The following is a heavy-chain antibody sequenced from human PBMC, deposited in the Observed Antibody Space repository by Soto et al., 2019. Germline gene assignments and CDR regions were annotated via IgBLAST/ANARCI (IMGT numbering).Heavy chain of an antibody. CDR3: ARGTAAAGNPIDY. J-gene: IGHJ4*02. Sequence: QVQLQQWGAGLLKPSETLSLTCAVYGGSFSGYYWSWIRQPPGKGLEWIGEINHSGSTNYNPSLKSRVTISVDTSKNQFSLKLSSVTAADTAVYYCARGTAAAGNPIDYWGQGTLVTVSS. D-gene: IGHD6-13*01. V-gene: IGHV4-34*01. CDR1: GGSFSGYY. CDR2: INHSGST.